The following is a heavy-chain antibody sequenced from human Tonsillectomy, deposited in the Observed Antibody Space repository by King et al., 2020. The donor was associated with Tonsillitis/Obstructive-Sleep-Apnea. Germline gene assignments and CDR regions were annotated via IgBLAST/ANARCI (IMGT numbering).Heavy chain of an antibody. CDR3: ARQSKQLSHAFDI. J-gene: IGHJ3*02. Sequence: DVQLVESGGGLVTPGGSLRLSCAASGFTFSSYSMIWVRQAPGKGLEWVSSISSSSSYLYYPDSVKGRFTISRDNAKNSLDLQMNSLRAEETAVYYCARQSKQLSHAFDIWGQGTMVTVSS. D-gene: IGHD5-18*01. CDR1: GFTFSSYS. CDR2: ISSSSSYL. V-gene: IGHV3-21*01.